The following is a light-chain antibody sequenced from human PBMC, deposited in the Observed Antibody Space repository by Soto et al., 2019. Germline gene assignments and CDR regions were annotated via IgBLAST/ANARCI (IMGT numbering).Light chain of an antibody. V-gene: IGLV2-14*03. Sequence: QSVLTQPASVSGSPGQSITISCTGASSDVGAYNYVSWYQQHPGKAPKLMIFDVSSRPSGVSDRFSGSKSGNTASLTISGLQAEDEADYYCSSYTTSLTYVFGTATKVTVL. J-gene: IGLJ1*01. CDR3: SSYTTSLTYV. CDR1: SSDVGAYNY. CDR2: DVS.